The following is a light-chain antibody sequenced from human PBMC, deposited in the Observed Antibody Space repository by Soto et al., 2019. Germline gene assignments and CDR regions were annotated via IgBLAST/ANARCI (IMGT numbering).Light chain of an antibody. V-gene: IGKV1-16*02. CDR2: AAA. Sequence: DIQMTQSPSSLSASVGDRVTITCRASQDINNYLAWFQQKPGKAPKSLIYAAADLLSGVPSKFSGSGSGTDSTLTISDLQPEDSATYFCQQYKTFPLTFVGGTKVEIK. CDR1: QDINNY. J-gene: IGKJ4*01. CDR3: QQYKTFPLT.